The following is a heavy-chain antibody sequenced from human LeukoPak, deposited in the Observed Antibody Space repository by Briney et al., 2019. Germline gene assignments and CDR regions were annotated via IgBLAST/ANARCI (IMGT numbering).Heavy chain of an antibody. Sequence: GGSLRLSCAASGFTFSSYTISWVRQAPGKGLEWISSITRGDSKYYADSVKGRFTISRDNAKNSLYLQMNSLRAEDTAVYYCARDGPYYDILTGYGDYYYGMDVWGQGTTVTVSS. CDR3: ARDGPYYDILTGYGDYYYGMDV. CDR2: ITRGDSK. J-gene: IGHJ6*02. CDR1: GFTFSSYT. V-gene: IGHV3-21*04. D-gene: IGHD3-9*01.